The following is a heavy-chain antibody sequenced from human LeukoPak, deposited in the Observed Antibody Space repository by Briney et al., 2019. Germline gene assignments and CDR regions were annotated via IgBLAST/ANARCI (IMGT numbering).Heavy chain of an antibody. CDR2: ISSNGGSK. Sequence: GGSLRLSCAASGFIFSSYAMHWVRQAPGKGLENVSGISSNGGSKDYANSVKGRFTISRDNSKNTLYLQMGSLRPEDVAVYYCARDSRPSDFWSGYYTSFYYWGQGILVTVSS. J-gene: IGHJ4*02. CDR1: GFIFSSYA. V-gene: IGHV3-64*01. CDR3: ARDSRPSDFWSGYYTSFYY. D-gene: IGHD3-3*01.